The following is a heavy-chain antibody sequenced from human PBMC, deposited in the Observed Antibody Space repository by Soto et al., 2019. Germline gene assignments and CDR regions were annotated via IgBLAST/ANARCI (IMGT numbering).Heavy chain of an antibody. CDR1: GFTFSSYS. J-gene: IGHJ3*02. V-gene: IGHV3-21*01. D-gene: IGHD6-13*01. Sequence: EVHLVESGGGLVKPGGSLRHSCAASGFTFSSYSMNWVLQAPGKGLEWVSSISSSSSYIYYADSVKGRFTISRDNAKNSLSLQMNSLRAEDTAVYYGASSDSSPRRGAFDIWGQVTMVTVSS. CDR2: ISSSSSYI. CDR3: ASSDSSPRRGAFDI.